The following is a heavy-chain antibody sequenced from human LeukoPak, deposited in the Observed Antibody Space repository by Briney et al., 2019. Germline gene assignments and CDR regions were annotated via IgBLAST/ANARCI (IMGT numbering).Heavy chain of an antibody. D-gene: IGHD4-11*01. CDR2: ISRCGSYI. CDR1: GFTLSSYE. CDR3: ARCPYSNPYYYSGVDV. V-gene: IGHV3-48*03. J-gene: IGHJ6*02. Sequence: GGSLKLSCAASGFTLSSYEMNWVRQAPGKGLEWISKISRCGSYIDYAHSVKGRVTLTRDNAQNSLSPQMNSLRDEATAVYYCARCPYSNPYYYSGVDVWGQGTTVTVSS.